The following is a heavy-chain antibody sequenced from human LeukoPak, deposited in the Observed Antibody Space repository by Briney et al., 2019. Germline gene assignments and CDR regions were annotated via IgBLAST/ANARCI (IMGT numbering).Heavy chain of an antibody. J-gene: IGHJ4*02. CDR1: GYTFSSYW. Sequence: GESLKISCKASGYTFSSYWIGWVRQMPGKGLEWMGIIYPGDSDTRYSPSFQGLVSISADKSIGTAYVQWSSLKASDTAMYYCARPIYGGGTDYWGQGTLVTVSS. CDR3: ARPIYGGGTDY. CDR2: IYPGDSDT. V-gene: IGHV5-51*01. D-gene: IGHD3-16*01.